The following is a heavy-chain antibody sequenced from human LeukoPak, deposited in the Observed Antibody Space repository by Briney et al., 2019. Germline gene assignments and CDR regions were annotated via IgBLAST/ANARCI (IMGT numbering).Heavy chain of an antibody. D-gene: IGHD3-10*01. CDR1: GFTFSSYA. CDR3: ARHDRGRYYFDY. V-gene: IGHV3-23*01. J-gene: IGHJ4*02. CDR2: ISGSGGST. Sequence: GGSLRLSCAASGFTFSSYAMSWVRQAPGKGLEWVSGISGSGGSTYYADSVKGRFTISRDNSNNTLYLQMNSLRAEDTAVYYCARHDRGRYYFDYWGQGTLVTVSS.